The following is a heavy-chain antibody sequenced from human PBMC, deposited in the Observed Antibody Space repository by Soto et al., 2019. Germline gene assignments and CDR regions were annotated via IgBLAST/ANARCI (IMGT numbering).Heavy chain of an antibody. Sequence: SVKVSCKASGGTFSSYAISWVRQAPGQGLEWMGGIIPIFGTANYAQKFQGRVTITTDESTSTAYMELSSLRSEDTAVYYCARERGAPLYSSGLYYYYYGMDVWGQGTTVTVSS. J-gene: IGHJ6*02. CDR2: IIPIFGTA. D-gene: IGHD6-19*01. V-gene: IGHV1-69*05. CDR1: GGTFSSYA. CDR3: ARERGAPLYSSGLYYYYYGMDV.